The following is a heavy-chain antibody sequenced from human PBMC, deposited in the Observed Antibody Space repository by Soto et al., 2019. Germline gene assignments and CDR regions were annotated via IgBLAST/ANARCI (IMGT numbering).Heavy chain of an antibody. D-gene: IGHD7-27*01. V-gene: IGHV3-30*03. CDR1: GFTVSTYG. CDR2: ISRDGGTK. J-gene: IGHJ4*02. CDR3: TGDVASGY. Sequence: QVQLVESGGGVVQPGRSLRLSCAVSGFTVSTYGMHWVRQAPGKGLEWVAVISRDGGTKDYADSVKGRFTISRDNSRNTLFLEMNSLRGDDMAVYYCTGDVASGYWGQGTLVTVSS.